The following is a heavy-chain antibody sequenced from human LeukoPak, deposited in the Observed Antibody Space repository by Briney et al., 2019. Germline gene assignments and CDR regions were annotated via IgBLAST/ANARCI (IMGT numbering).Heavy chain of an antibody. D-gene: IGHD2-2*01. CDR1: GYTFTSYY. V-gene: IGHV1-46*01. J-gene: IGHJ3*02. Sequence: ASVKVSCKASGYTFTSYYMHWVRQAPGQGLEWMGIMNPSGGSTSYAQKFQGRVTMTRDTSTSTVYMEVSSLRSEDTAVYYCAGNSPFIVVATHDAFDIWGQGTMVTVSS. CDR2: MNPSGGST. CDR3: AGNSPFIVVATHDAFDI.